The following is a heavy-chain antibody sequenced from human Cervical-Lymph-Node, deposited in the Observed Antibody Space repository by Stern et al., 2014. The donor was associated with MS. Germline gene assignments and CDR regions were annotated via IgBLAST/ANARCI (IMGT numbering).Heavy chain of an antibody. CDR3: ARDGWTILNDYYRMDV. J-gene: IGHJ6*02. D-gene: IGHD6-19*01. CDR2: IWNDGSDK. Sequence: QVQLVESGGAVVQPGGSLRLSCVVSEFPLSRNGMPWGRQAPGTGLERVAVIWNDGSDKSYADSVKGRFTISRDNSKNTLYLHMNSLRVEDTAVYFCARDGWTILNDYYRMDVWGQGTTVTVSS. V-gene: IGHV3-33*01. CDR1: EFPLSRNG.